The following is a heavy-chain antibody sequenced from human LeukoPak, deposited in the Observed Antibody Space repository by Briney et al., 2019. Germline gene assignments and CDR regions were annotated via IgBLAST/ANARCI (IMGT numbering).Heavy chain of an antibody. D-gene: IGHD6-13*01. CDR2: INQDESEK. V-gene: IGHV3-7*03. J-gene: IGHJ3*02. Sequence: PGGSLRLSCAASGFTFSKYWMSWVRQAPGKGLEWVANINQDESEKKHVESAKGRFTISRDNTKNSLYLEMNSLTAEDTALYYCARDLWAQQEGDGFDIWGQGTMVTVSS. CDR1: GFTFSKYW. CDR3: ARDLWAQQEGDGFDI.